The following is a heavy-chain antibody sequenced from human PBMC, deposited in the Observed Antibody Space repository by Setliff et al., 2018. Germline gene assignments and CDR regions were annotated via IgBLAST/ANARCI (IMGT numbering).Heavy chain of an antibody. V-gene: IGHV1-69*13. CDR1: GGIFSTYS. D-gene: IGHD6-13*01. J-gene: IGHJ5*02. CDR2: IIPMFGTT. Sequence: SVKVSCRASGGIFSTYSFSWVRQAPGQGLEWMGGIIPMFGTTNYAQSFQGRLTITADESTSTAYMELRSLRSDDTAVYYCARVELRRAAAGFNYFDPWGQGTPVTVSS. CDR3: ARVELRRAAAGFNYFDP.